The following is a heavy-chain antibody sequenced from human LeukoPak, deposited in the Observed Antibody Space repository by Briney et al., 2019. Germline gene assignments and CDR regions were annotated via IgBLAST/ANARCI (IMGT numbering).Heavy chain of an antibody. CDR2: ISAYNGNT. V-gene: IGHV1-18*01. J-gene: IGHJ6*02. D-gene: IGHD5-12*01. CDR3: ARAGMIVATTRDGMDV. Sequence: ASVKVSCKASGYTFTSYGISWVRQAPGQGLEWMGWISAYNGNTNYAQKLQGRVTMTRNTSISTAYMELSSLRSEDTAVYYCARAGMIVATTRDGMDVWGQGTTVTVSS. CDR1: GYTFTSYG.